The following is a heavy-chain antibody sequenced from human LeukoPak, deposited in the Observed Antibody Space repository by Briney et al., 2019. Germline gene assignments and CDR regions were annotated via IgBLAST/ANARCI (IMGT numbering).Heavy chain of an antibody. CDR1: GFTFSSYA. D-gene: IGHD3-3*01. V-gene: IGHV3-23*01. J-gene: IGHJ4*02. CDR2: ISGSGGST. CDR3: AKDVDFWSGYPSFDY. Sequence: RGSLRLSCAASGFTFSSYAMSWVRQAPGKGLEWVSAISGSGGSTYYADAVKGRFTISRDNSKNTLYLQMNSLRAEDTAVYYCAKDVDFWSGYPSFDYWGQGTLVTVSS.